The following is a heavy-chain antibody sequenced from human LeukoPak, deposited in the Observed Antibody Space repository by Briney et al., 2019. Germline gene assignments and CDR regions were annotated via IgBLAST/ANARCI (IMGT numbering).Heavy chain of an antibody. Sequence: SSETLSLTCAVYGGSFSGYCWGWIRQPPGKGLEWIGEINHSGSTNYNPSLKSRVTISVDTSKNQFSLKLSSVTAADTAVYYCARGVSTVVTPDYYYYYGMDVWGQGTTVTVSS. CDR2: INHSGST. J-gene: IGHJ6*02. D-gene: IGHD4-23*01. V-gene: IGHV4-34*01. CDR1: GGSFSGYC. CDR3: ARGVSTVVTPDYYYYYGMDV.